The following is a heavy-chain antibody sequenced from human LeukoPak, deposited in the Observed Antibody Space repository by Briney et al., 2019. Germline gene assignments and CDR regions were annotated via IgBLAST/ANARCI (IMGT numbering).Heavy chain of an antibody. Sequence: SETLSLTCAVYGGSFSGYYWSWIRQPPGKGLEWIGEINHSGSTNYNPSLKSRVTISVDTSKNQFSLKLSSVTAADTAVYYCARVSVATILTNAFDIWGQGTMVTVSS. CDR3: ARVSVATILTNAFDI. CDR1: GGSFSGYY. CDR2: INHSGST. D-gene: IGHD5-12*01. V-gene: IGHV4-34*01. J-gene: IGHJ3*02.